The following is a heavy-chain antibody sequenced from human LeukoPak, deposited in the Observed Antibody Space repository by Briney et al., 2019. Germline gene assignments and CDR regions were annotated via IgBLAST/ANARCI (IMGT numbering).Heavy chain of an antibody. J-gene: IGHJ4*02. CDR2: IVPIVGTT. CDR1: GGTFSSYA. CDR3: ARGGYYYDSSGYSHLPDY. Sequence: ASVKVSCKASGGTFSSYAFSWVRQAPGQGLEWMGGIVPIVGTTNYAQMFQGRVTITADESTSTAYMELSSLRSEDTAVYYCARGGYYYDSSGYSHLPDYWGQGTLVTVSA. V-gene: IGHV1-69*13. D-gene: IGHD3-22*01.